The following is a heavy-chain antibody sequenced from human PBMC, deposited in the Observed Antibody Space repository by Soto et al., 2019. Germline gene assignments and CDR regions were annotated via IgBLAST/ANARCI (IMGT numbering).Heavy chain of an antibody. Sequence: QVQLVQSGAEVKKPGASVKVSCKASGYTFTSYGISWVRQAPGQGLEWMGWISAYNGNTNYAQKLQGRVTMTTDTSRSTAYMDRRSLGHDDTAVYYCAMEKGIGGYNSGFDPWGQGTLVTVSS. J-gene: IGHJ5*02. CDR1: GYTFTSYG. CDR3: AMEKGIGGYNSGFDP. CDR2: ISAYNGNT. D-gene: IGHD5-12*01. V-gene: IGHV1-18*01.